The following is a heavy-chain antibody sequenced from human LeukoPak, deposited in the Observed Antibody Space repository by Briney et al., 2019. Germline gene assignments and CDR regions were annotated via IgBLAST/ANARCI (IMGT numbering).Heavy chain of an antibody. J-gene: IGHJ4*02. CDR2: IDERGSNA. CDR1: GFTFSNHR. Sequence: GGSLRLSCAASGFTFSNHRMHWVRHAPGRGLVWVSRIDERGSNAMYADSVKGRFSISKDNAKNTVNLQMNSLRAEDTGVYYCIRDEALWRLDYWGQGTLVTVSS. D-gene: IGHD2-21*01. V-gene: IGHV3-74*03. CDR3: IRDEALWRLDY.